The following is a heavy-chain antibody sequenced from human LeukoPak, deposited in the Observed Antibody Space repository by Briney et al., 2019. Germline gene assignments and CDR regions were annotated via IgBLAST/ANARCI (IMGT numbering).Heavy chain of an antibody. J-gene: IGHJ6*02. CDR3: ARGTLPDKYYDFWSGYQTGMDV. Sequence: ASVKVSCKASGYTFTSYDINWVRQATRQGLEWMGWMNPNSGNTGYAQKFQGRVTMTRNTSISTAYMELSSLRSEDTAVYYCARGTLPDKYYDFWSGYQTGMDVWGQGTTVTVSS. CDR2: MNPNSGNT. CDR1: GYTFTSYD. D-gene: IGHD3-3*01. V-gene: IGHV1-8*01.